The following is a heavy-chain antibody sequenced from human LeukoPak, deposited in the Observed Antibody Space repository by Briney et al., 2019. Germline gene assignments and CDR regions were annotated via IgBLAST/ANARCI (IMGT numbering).Heavy chain of an antibody. CDR3: VTYSSSLAYYFDY. Sequence: SVKVSCKASGGTFSSYAISWVRQAPGQGLEWMGGIIPIFGTANYAQKFQGRVTITTDESTSTAYMELSSLRSEDTAVYYCVTYSSSLAYYFDYWGQGTLVTVSS. CDR2: IIPIFGTA. D-gene: IGHD6-13*01. V-gene: IGHV1-69*05. J-gene: IGHJ4*02. CDR1: GGTFSSYA.